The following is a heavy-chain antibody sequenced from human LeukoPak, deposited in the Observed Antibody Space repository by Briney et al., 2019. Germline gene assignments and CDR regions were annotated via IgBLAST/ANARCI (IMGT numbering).Heavy chain of an antibody. J-gene: IGHJ4*02. D-gene: IGHD6-13*01. CDR3: ASQETAAGPLDY. V-gene: IGHV4-34*01. CDR1: GGSFSGYY. CDR2: INHSGST. Sequence: SETLSLTCAVYGGSFSGYYWSWIRQPPGKGLEWIGEINHSGSTNYNPSLKSRVTISVDRSKNQFSLKLSSVTAADTAVYYCASQETAAGPLDYWGQGTLVTVSS.